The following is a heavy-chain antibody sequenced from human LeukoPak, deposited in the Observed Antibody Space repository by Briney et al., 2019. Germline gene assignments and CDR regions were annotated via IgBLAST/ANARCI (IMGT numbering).Heavy chain of an antibody. Sequence: GASVKVSCKASGGTFSSYAISWVRQAPGQGLEWMGWISAYNGNTNYAQKLQGRVTMTTDTSTSTAYMELRSLRSDDTAVYYCARGGYGSGSYYWAYWGQGTLVTVSS. J-gene: IGHJ4*02. V-gene: IGHV1-18*01. CDR1: GGTFSSYA. CDR3: ARGGYGSGSYYWAY. CDR2: ISAYNGNT. D-gene: IGHD3-10*01.